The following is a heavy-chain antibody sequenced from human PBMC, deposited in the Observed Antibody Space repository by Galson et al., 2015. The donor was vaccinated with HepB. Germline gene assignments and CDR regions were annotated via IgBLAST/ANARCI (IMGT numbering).Heavy chain of an antibody. J-gene: IGHJ6*02. V-gene: IGHV3-48*01. D-gene: IGHD2/OR15-2a*01. Sequence: SLRLSCAGSGFSFDRDSMNWVRQAPGKGLVWIAYLSRGGTRYYADSVKDRFTISMDHGQSSLYLHMNSLRADDTAVYYCAKNPAPYDYYNMEVWGQGTTVTVSS. CDR1: GFSFDRDS. CDR2: LSRGGTR. CDR3: AKNPAPYDYYNMEV.